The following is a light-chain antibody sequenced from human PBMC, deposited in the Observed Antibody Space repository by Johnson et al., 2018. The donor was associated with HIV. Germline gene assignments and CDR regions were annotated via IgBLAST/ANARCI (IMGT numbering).Light chain of an antibody. Sequence: QSVLTQPPSVSAATGQKVTISYSGSSSNIGNNYVSWYQQLPGTPPKIIIYDNDKRPSGIPDRFSASKSGSSATLGITGLQTGDEADYYCGTWDSSLSAFVFGTGTEVTVL. V-gene: IGLV1-51*01. CDR1: SSNIGNNY. CDR3: GTWDSSLSAFV. J-gene: IGLJ1*01. CDR2: DND.